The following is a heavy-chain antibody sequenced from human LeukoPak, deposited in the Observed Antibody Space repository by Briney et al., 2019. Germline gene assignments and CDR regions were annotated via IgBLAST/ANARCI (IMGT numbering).Heavy chain of an antibody. CDR3: ARGRYYGMDV. V-gene: IGHV1-46*01. J-gene: IGHJ6*02. CDR2: INPSGGGT. CDR1: GYNLARYG. Sequence: GASVKVSCKGAGYNLARYGVNWGRQAPGQGLEWMGIINPSGGGTSYAQKFHGRVTNTSDTHTSTVYIALSSLRSENTAVYYCARGRYYGMDVWGQGTTVTVSS.